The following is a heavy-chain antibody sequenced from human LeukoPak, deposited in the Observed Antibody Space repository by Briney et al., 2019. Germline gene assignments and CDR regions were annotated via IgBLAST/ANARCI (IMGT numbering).Heavy chain of an antibody. V-gene: IGHV3-23*01. CDR2: IGNTET. D-gene: IGHD5-18*01. CDR3: AKDWIQFNRVFDCFDS. Sequence: FERKDMSLVGQAPRKSLEWVATIGNTETFYADSVTGRFTISRDNSKNTVNLQMNRLRVEDTAIYYCAKDWIQFNRVFDCFDSWGQETLVTVSS. CDR1: FERKD. J-gene: IGHJ4*02.